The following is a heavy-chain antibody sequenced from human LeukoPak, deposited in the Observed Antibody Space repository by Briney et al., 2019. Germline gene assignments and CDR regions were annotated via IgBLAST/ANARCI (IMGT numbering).Heavy chain of an antibody. CDR3: ARDRSYDSSGYHHDAFDI. D-gene: IGHD3-22*01. CDR2: IYYSGST. V-gene: IGHV4-59*12. Sequence: PSETLSLTCTVSGGSISNYYWSWIRQPPGKGLEWIGYIYYSGSTNFSPSLKRRVTISVDTSKNQFSLKLSSVTAADTAVYYCARDRSYDSSGYHHDAFDIWGQGTMVTVSS. CDR1: GGSISNYY. J-gene: IGHJ3*02.